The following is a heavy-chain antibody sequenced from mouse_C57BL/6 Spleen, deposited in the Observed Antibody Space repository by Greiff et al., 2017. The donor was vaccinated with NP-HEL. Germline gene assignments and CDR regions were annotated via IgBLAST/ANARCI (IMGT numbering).Heavy chain of an antibody. V-gene: IGHV1-50*01. CDR2: IDPSDSYT. CDR1: GYTFTSYW. D-gene: IGHD2-2*01. J-gene: IGHJ4*01. CDR3: ARSEGGYDAYAMDY. Sequence: QVQLQQPGAELVKPGASVKLSCKASGYTFTSYWMQWVKQRPGQGLEWIGEIDPSDSYTNYNQKFKGKATLTVDTSSSTAYMQLSSLTSEDSAVYYCARSEGGYDAYAMDYWGQGTSVTVSS.